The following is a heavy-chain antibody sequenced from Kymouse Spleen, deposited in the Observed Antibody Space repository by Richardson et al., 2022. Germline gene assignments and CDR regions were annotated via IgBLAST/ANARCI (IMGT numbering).Heavy chain of an antibody. J-gene: IGHJ6*02. CDR1: GFTFDDYA. Sequence: EVQLVESGGGLVQPGRSLRLSCAASGFTFDDYAMHWVRQAPGKGLEWVSGISWNSGSIGYADSVKGRFTISRDNAKNSLYLQMNSLRAEDTALYYCAKDGVLWFGELRDYYYYGMDVWGQGTTVTVSS. V-gene: IGHV3-9*01. D-gene: IGHD3-10*01. CDR2: ISWNSGSI. CDR3: AKDGVLWFGELRDYYYYGMDV.